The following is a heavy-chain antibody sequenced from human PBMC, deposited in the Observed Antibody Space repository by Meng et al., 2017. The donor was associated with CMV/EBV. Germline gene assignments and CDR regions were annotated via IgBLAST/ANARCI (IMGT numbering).Heavy chain of an antibody. CDR2: IAHDGSAK. D-gene: IGHD2-8*01. J-gene: IGHJ4*02. CDR3: AKDLYYSFDY. CDR1: GFTFSSSA. Sequence: QVLWEAVGGGGVQAGGSLRLSCAASGFTFSSSAMHWVRQPPGKGLEWVSFIAHDGSAKTYTDSVKGRFTISRDDSENTVYLEMNSLRVEDTAVYYCAKDLYYSFDYWGQGTLVTVSS. V-gene: IGHV3-30*02.